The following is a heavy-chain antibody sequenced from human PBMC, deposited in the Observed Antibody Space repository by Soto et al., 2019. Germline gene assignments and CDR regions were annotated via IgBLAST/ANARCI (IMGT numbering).Heavy chain of an antibody. J-gene: IGHJ3*02. CDR3: ATAPVGGTRSDACDI. V-gene: IGHV1-24*01. CDR1: GYTLTELS. Sequence: GASVKVSCKVSGYTLTELSMHWVRQAPGKGLEWMGGFDPEDGETIYAQKFQGRVTMTEDTSTDTAYMELSSLRSEDTAVYYCATAPVGGTRSDACDIWGQETMVPVSS. CDR2: FDPEDGET. D-gene: IGHD1-26*01.